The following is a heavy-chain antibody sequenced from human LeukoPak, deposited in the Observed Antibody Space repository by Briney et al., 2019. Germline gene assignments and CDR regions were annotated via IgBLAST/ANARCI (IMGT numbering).Heavy chain of an antibody. CDR1: GFTFSDYY. Sequence: PGGSLRLSCAASGFTFSDYYMSWIRQAPGKGLEWISYLSNSGNTIYYADSVKGRFTISRDNAKNSLYLQMNSLRAEDTAVYYCAREEPATWSYFDYWGQGTLVTVSS. CDR3: AREEPATWSYFDY. V-gene: IGHV3-11*04. CDR2: LSNSGNTI. D-gene: IGHD1-26*01. J-gene: IGHJ4*02.